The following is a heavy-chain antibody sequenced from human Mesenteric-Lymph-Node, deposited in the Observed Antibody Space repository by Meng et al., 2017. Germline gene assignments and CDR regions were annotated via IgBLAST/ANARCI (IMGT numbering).Heavy chain of an antibody. D-gene: IGHD1-26*01. V-gene: IGHV4-61*08. CDR3: ARVEVGITSGDY. J-gene: IGHJ4*02. Sequence: QVQLQEPGPGLLRPSGTLSLTCSCSGGSVSSGDYFWSWIRQPPGKGLELIGYMLYNGISDHNPSLKSRVTISVDTSKNQFSLKLTSVTAADTAVYYCARVEVGITSGDYWGQGTLVTVSS. CDR2: MLYNGIS. CDR1: GGSVSSGDYF.